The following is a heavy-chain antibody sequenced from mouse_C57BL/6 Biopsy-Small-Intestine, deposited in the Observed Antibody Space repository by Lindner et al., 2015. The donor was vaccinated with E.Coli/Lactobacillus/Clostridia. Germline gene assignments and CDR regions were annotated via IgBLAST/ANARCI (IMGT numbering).Heavy chain of an antibody. J-gene: IGHJ1*03. CDR3: ARSYYGSSYFDV. D-gene: IGHD1-1*01. CDR1: GYAFSSYW. V-gene: IGHV1-80*01. Sequence: VQLQESGPELVKPGASVKISCKASGYAFSSYWMNWVKQRPGKGLEWIGQIYPGDGDTNYNGKFKGKATLTADKSSSTAYMQLSSLTSEDSAVYFCARSYYGSSYFDVWGTGTTVTVSS. CDR2: IYPGDGDT.